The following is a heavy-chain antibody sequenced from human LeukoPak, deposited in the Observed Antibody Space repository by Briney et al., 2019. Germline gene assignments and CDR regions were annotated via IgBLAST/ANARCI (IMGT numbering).Heavy chain of an antibody. CDR3: ARVVTVAWSERRPGYFYMDV. V-gene: IGHV3-23*01. Sequence: GGSLRLSCAASGFTFSSYGMSWVRQAPGKGLEWVSAISGSGGSTYYADSVKGRFTISRDNSKNTLYLQMNSLRAEDTAVYYCARVVTVAWSERRPGYFYMDVWGKGTTVTVSS. D-gene: IGHD1-1*01. CDR1: GFTFSSYG. J-gene: IGHJ6*03. CDR2: ISGSGGST.